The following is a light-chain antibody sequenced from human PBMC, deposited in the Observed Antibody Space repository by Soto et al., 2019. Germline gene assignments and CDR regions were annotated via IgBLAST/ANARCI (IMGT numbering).Light chain of an antibody. CDR3: SSYTTSSTRV. CDR2: EVR. V-gene: IGLV2-14*03. CDR1: SSDVGAYDF. Sequence: QSALTQPASVSGSPGQSITISCTGTSSDVGAYDFVSWYQQHPDKAPKLMIYEVRNRPSGVSNRFSGSKSVNTATLTISGLQAEDEADYYCSSYTTSSTRVFGTGTKPTVL. J-gene: IGLJ1*01.